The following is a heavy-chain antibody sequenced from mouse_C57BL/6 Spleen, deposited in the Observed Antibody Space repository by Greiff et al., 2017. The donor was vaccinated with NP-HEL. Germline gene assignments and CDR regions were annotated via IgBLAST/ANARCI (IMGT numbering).Heavy chain of an antibody. CDR2: ISDGGSYT. CDR3: AREGITTVVDYYYAMDY. Sequence: EVMLVESGGGLVKPGGSLKLSCAASGFTFSSYAMSWVRQTPEKRLEWVATISDGGSYTYYPDNVKGRFTISRDNAKNNLYLQMSHLKSEDTAMYYCAREGITTVVDYYYAMDYWGQGTSVTVSS. J-gene: IGHJ4*01. D-gene: IGHD1-1*01. CDR1: GFTFSSYA. V-gene: IGHV5-4*01.